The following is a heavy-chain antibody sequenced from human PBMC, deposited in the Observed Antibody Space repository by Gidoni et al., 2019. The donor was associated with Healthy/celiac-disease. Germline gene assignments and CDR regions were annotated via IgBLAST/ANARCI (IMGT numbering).Heavy chain of an antibody. CDR3: AREGWWLGQWRHAFDI. V-gene: IGHV1-18*01. CDR1: GYTFTSYG. J-gene: IGHJ3*02. CDR2: ISAYNGNT. Sequence: QVQLVQSTPEVKKPGASVKVSCKAAGYTFTSYGISWVRQATAQGRAWMGWISAYNGNTNYAQKHQGGFTMTADTSTSTAYMKLRSLGSDDAAVYYCAREGWWLGQWRHAFDIWGQGTMVTVSS. D-gene: IGHD2-15*01.